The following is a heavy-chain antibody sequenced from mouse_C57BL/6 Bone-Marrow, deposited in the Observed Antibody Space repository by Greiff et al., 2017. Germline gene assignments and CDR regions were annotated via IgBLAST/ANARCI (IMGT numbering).Heavy chain of an antibody. V-gene: IGHV5-6*01. CDR2: ISSGGSYT. CDR1: GFTFSSYG. D-gene: IGHD2-3*01. CDR3: ARMMVAWFAY. J-gene: IGHJ3*01. Sequence: EVTVVESGGDLVKPGGSLKLSCAASGFTFSSYGMSWVRQTPDKRLEWVATISSGGSYTYYPDSVKGRFTISRDNAKNTLYLQMSSLKSEDTAMYYCARMMVAWFAYWGQGTLVTVSA.